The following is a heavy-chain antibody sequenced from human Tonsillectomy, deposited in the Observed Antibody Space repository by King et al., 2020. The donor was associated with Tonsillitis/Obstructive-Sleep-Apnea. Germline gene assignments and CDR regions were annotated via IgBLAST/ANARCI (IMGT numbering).Heavy chain of an antibody. CDR2: IHYSGGT. Sequence: QLQESGPGLVKASETLSLTCTVSGGSISSSNFYWGWIRQPPGKGLEWIGTIHYSGGTNYNPSLKSRVTISVDTSKNQFSLQLSSVTAADTAVYYCARHGYCASGSCYSFDSWGQGTLVTVSS. J-gene: IGHJ4*02. D-gene: IGHD2-15*01. CDR3: ARHGYCASGSCYSFDS. CDR1: GGSISSSNFY. V-gene: IGHV4-39*01.